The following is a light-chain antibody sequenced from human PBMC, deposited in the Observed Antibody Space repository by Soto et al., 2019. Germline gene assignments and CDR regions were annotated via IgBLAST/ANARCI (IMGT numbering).Light chain of an antibody. V-gene: IGKV1-6*01. J-gene: IGKJ4*01. CDR1: QGIRND. CDR2: TAS. Sequence: ANHMIDNHSTLWASVEDKTTLTCRASQGIRNDLGWYQQKPGKAPKFLIYTASNLQSGVPSGFSVSGSGTDFTLTISSLRPEDFAPYYCQHNYIFPNTFGGGANVDIK. CDR3: QHNYIFPNT.